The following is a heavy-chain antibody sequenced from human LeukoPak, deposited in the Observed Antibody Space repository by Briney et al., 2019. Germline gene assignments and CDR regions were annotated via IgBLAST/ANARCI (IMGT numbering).Heavy chain of an antibody. D-gene: IGHD2-8*01. Sequence: PGGSLRLSCAASGFSFNIYWMHWVRQAPGKGLVWVSRIKCGGTGAAYADSVEGRFTISRDNAENTLYLQMNSLRAEDTAVYYCARDQNGPYYYMDVWGKGTTVTVSS. CDR2: IKCGGTGA. J-gene: IGHJ6*03. V-gene: IGHV3-74*01. CDR3: ARDQNGPYYYMDV. CDR1: GFSFNIYW.